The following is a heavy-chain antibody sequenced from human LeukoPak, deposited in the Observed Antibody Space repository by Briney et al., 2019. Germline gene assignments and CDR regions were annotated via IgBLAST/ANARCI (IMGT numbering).Heavy chain of an antibody. CDR2: IYHSGST. J-gene: IGHJ6*03. CDR1: GYSISSGYY. V-gene: IGHV4-38-2*02. Sequence: SETLSLTCTVSGYSISSGYYWGWIRQPPGKGLEWIGSIYHSGSTYYNPSLKSRVTISVDTSKNQFSLKLSSVTAADTAVYYCARSMVEYYYYYYMDVWGKGTTVTVSS. D-gene: IGHD3-10*01. CDR3: ARSMVEYYYYYYMDV.